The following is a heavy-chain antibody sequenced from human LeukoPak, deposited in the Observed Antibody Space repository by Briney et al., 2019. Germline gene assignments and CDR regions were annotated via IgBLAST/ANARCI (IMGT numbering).Heavy chain of an antibody. D-gene: IGHD5-12*01. V-gene: IGHV4-39*07. CDR2: MYYNGGT. CDR1: GGSASSNRFY. Sequence: MTSETLSLTCTVSGGSASSNRFYWGWIRQPPGKGLDWIGSMYYNGGTYYNPSLKSRVTISADTYKNQVSLKLSSVTAADTAVYYCARDPDYYNDSGYTWGQGTLVTVSS. J-gene: IGHJ5*02. CDR3: ARDPDYYNDSGYT.